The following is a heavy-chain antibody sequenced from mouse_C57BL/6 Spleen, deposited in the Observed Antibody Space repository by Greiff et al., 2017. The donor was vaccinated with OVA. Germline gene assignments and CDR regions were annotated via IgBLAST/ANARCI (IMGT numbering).Heavy chain of an antibody. CDR1: GFNIKDDY. CDR3: TTTGNDWFAY. V-gene: IGHV14-4*01. Sequence: EVQLQESGAELVRPGASVKLSCTASGFNIKDDYMHWVKQRPEQGLEWIGWIDPENGDTEYASKFQGKATITADTSSNTAYLQLSSLTSEDTAVYYCTTTGNDWFAYWGQGTLVTVSA. CDR2: IDPENGDT. J-gene: IGHJ3*01.